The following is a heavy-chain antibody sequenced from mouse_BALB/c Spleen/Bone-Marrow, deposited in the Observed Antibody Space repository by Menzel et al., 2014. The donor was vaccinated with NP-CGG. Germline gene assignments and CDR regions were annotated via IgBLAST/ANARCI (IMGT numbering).Heavy chain of an antibody. D-gene: IGHD2-1*01. J-gene: IGHJ1*01. Sequence: EVQLQESGTVLARPGASVKMSCKASGHTFTSYWMHWVKQRPGQGLEWIGAIYPGNSDTSYNQKFKGKAKLTAVTSTSTAYMELSSLTNEDSAVYYCTRDYGNSWYFDVWGAGTTVTVSS. V-gene: IGHV1-5*01. CDR1: GHTFTSYW. CDR2: IYPGNSDT. CDR3: TRDYGNSWYFDV.